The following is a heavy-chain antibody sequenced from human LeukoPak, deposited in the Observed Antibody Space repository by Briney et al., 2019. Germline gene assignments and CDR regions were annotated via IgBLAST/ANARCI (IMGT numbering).Heavy chain of an antibody. J-gene: IGHJ4*02. V-gene: IGHV3-30*02. CDR1: GFTFSNYG. Sequence: PGGSLRLSCAASGFTFSNYGIHWVRQAPGKGLDWVAFIRYDGSNKYYADSVKGRFTISRDNSKNTLYLQMNSLRAEDTAVYYCAKTKELLAGIFDYWGQGTLVTVSS. D-gene: IGHD1-7*01. CDR3: AKTKELLAGIFDY. CDR2: IRYDGSNK.